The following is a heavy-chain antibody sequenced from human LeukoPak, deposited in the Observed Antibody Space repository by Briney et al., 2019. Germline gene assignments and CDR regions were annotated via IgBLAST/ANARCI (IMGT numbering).Heavy chain of an antibody. CDR3: ARDLSRRGMDV. V-gene: IGHV3-21*01. CDR2: ISSSSSYI. J-gene: IGHJ6*04. Sequence: GGSLRLSCAASGFTFSSYSMNWVRQAPGKGLEWVSSISSSSSYIYYADSVKGRFTISRDNAKNSLYLQMNSLRAEDTAVYYYARDLSRRGMDVWGKGTTVTVSS. CDR1: GFTFSSYS.